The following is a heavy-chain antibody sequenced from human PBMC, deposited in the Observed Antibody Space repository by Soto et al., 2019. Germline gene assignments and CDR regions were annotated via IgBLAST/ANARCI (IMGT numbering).Heavy chain of an antibody. CDR1: GYTFTNYG. CDR2: ISAYNGNT. V-gene: IGHV1-18*01. Sequence: QVQLVQSGAEVKKPGASVTVSCKASGYTFTNYGISWVRQAPGQGLEWMGWISAYNGNTNYARKLQGRVTMTTDTSTSRGYMELRCLRSDDTAVYYCARVGGYSHGMDVWCQGTTVTVSS. CDR3: ARVGGYSHGMDV. D-gene: IGHD3-16*01. J-gene: IGHJ6*02.